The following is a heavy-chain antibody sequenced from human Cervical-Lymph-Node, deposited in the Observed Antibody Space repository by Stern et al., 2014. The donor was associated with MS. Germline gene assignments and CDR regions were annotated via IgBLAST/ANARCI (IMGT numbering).Heavy chain of an antibody. V-gene: IGHV3-30*18. J-gene: IGHJ4*02. D-gene: IGHD2-8*02. Sequence: VQLVESGGGVVQPGRSLRLSCAASGFTFSDYGTHWVRQAPGKGLEWEAVGSDDGSVNDYADSVKGRFTISRDNSQNSLYLQMISVRAEDTAVYYCAKSGSRYCTGGSCYFDSWGQGTLVAVSS. CDR3: AKSGSRYCTGGSCYFDS. CDR1: GFTFSDYG. CDR2: GSDDGSVN.